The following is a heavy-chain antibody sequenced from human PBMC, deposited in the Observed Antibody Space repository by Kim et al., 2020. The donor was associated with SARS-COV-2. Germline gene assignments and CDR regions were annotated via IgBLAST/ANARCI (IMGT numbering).Heavy chain of an antibody. Sequence: GGSLRLSCSASGFTFSSYAMHWVRQAPGKGLECVSAISSNGGSTYYADSVKGRFTISRDNSKNTLYLQMSSLRAEDTAVYYCVKDLGVYSSSWYRPYDAFDIWGQGTMVTVSS. CDR3: VKDLGVYSSSWYRPYDAFDI. J-gene: IGHJ3*02. D-gene: IGHD6-13*01. CDR1: GFTFSSYA. V-gene: IGHV3-64D*09. CDR2: ISSNGGST.